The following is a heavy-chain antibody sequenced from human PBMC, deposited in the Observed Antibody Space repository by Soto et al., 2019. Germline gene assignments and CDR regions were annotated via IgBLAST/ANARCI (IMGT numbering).Heavy chain of an antibody. J-gene: IGHJ4*02. Sequence: EVQLVESGGGLVQPGRSLRLSCAASGFTFDDYAMHWVRQAPGKGLEWVSGISWNSGSIGYADSVKGRFTISRDNAKNSLYLQMNSLRAEDTALYYCAKDLGALGELSSPFDYWGQGTLVTVSS. D-gene: IGHD3-16*02. V-gene: IGHV3-9*01. CDR1: GFTFDDYA. CDR2: ISWNSGSI. CDR3: AKDLGALGELSSPFDY.